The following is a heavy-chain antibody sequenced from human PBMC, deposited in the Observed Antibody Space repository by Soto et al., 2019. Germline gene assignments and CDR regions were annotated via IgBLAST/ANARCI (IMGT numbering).Heavy chain of an antibody. CDR2: ISWNSGSI. CDR1: GFTFDDYA. Sequence: PGGSLRLSCAASGFTFDDYAMHWVRQAPGKGLEWVSGISWNSGSIGYADSVKGRFTISRDNAKNSLYLQMNSLRAEDTALYYCAKETTEGGSVWDAEGSCGQGTMVTV. J-gene: IGHJ3*01. D-gene: IGHD1-1*01. CDR3: AKETTEGGSVWDAEGS. V-gene: IGHV3-9*01.